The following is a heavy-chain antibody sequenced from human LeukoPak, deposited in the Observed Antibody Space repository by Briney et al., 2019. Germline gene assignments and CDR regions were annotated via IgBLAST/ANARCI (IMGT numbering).Heavy chain of an antibody. Sequence: LPGGSLRLSCAASGFTFSSYVMSWVRQAPGKGLEWVSVIYSGGSTYYADSVKGRFTISRDNSKNTLYLQMNSLRAEDTAVYYCARDRACGGDCYSDYWGQGTLVTVSS. CDR1: GFTFSSYV. CDR2: IYSGGST. D-gene: IGHD2-21*02. V-gene: IGHV3-53*01. CDR3: ARDRACGGDCYSDY. J-gene: IGHJ4*02.